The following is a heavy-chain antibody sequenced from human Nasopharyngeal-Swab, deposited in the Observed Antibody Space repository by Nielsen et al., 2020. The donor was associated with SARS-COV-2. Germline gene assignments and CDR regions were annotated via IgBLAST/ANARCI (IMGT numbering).Heavy chain of an antibody. Sequence: VRQAPGKGLEWGSSISSSSSYIYYADSVKGRFTISRDNAKNSLYLQMNSLRAEDTAVYYCARDRYDFWSGYYTPYYYYYGMDVWGQGTTVTVSS. J-gene: IGHJ6*02. D-gene: IGHD3-3*01. CDR3: ARDRYDFWSGYYTPYYYYYGMDV. CDR2: ISSSSSYI. V-gene: IGHV3-21*01.